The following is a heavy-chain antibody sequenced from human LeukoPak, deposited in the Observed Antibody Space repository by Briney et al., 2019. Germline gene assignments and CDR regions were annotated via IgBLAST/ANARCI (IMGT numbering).Heavy chain of an antibody. D-gene: IGHD3-22*01. CDR3: ASVRTLLDDSSGYSRISYYFDY. V-gene: IGHV4-34*01. CDR2: INRSGST. CDR1: GGSFSGYY. Sequence: KPSETLSLTCAVYGGSFSGYYWSWIRQPPGKGLEWIGEINRSGSTNYNPSLKSRVTISVDTSKNQFSLKLSSVTAADTAVYYCASVRTLLDDSSGYSRISYYFDYWGQGTLVTVSS. J-gene: IGHJ4*02.